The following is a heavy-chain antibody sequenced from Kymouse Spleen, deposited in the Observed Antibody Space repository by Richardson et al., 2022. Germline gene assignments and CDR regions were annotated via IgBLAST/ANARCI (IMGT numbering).Heavy chain of an antibody. CDR2: IYSCGST. D-gene: IGHD1-7*01. CDR3: ARVGNYPYYYGMDV. V-gene: IGHV3-66*03. J-gene: IGHJ6*02. CDR1: GFTVSSNY. Sequence: EVQLVESGGGLIQPGGSLRLSCAASGFTVSSNYMSWVRQAPGKGLEWVSVIYSCGSTYYADSVKGRFTISRDNSKNTLYLQMNSLRAEDTAVYYCARVGNYPYYYGMDVWGQGTTVTVSS.